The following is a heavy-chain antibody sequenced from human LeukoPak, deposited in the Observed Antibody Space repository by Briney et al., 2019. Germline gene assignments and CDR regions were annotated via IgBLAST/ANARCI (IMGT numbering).Heavy chain of an antibody. J-gene: IGHJ6*02. CDR3: ARGTTYNHDRSGRYGMDV. CDR1: GFTFSSYW. Sequence: GGSLRLSCAASGFTFSSYWMSWVRQAPGKGLELVANIKQDGSEKYYVDSVKGRFTISRDNAKNSLYLQMNSLRAEDTAMYYCARGTTYNHDRSGRYGMDVWGQGTTVTVSS. D-gene: IGHD3-22*01. V-gene: IGHV3-7*01. CDR2: IKQDGSEK.